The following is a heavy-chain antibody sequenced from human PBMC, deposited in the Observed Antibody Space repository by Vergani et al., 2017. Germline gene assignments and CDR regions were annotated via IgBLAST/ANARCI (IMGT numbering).Heavy chain of an antibody. D-gene: IGHD2-2*01. CDR1: GFTFSSYA. Sequence: QVQLVESGGGVVQPGRSLRLSCAASGFTFSSYAMHWVRQAPGKGLEWVAVISYDGSNKYYADSVKGRFTISRDNSKNTPYLQMNSLRAEDTAVYYCARGGGDIVVVPGYWGQGTLVTVSS. CDR2: ISYDGSNK. V-gene: IGHV3-30-3*01. CDR3: ARGGGDIVVVPGY. J-gene: IGHJ4*02.